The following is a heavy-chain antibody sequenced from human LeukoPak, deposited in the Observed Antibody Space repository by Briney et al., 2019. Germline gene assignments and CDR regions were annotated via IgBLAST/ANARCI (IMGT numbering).Heavy chain of an antibody. CDR1: GYTLTELS. D-gene: IGHD1-26*01. CDR2: FDPEDGET. J-gene: IGHJ4*02. V-gene: IGHV1-24*01. CDR3: ATFFSRGSYFDY. Sequence: VASVKVSCKVSGYTLTELSMHWVRQAPGKGLEWMGGFDPEDGETIYAQKFQGRVTMTEDTSTDTAYMELSSLRSEDTAVYYCATFFSRGSYFDYWGQGTLVTASS.